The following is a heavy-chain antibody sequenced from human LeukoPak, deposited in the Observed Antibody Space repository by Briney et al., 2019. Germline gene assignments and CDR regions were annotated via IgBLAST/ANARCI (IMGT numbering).Heavy chain of an antibody. D-gene: IGHD2-2*01. CDR1: GGSFSGYY. Sequence: PSETLSLTCAVYGGSFSGYYWSWIRQPPGKGLEWIGEINHSGSTNYNPSLKSRVTISVDTSKNQFSLKLSSVTAADTAVYYCARLKCSSTSRPYYYYYYMDVWGKGTTVTVSS. J-gene: IGHJ6*03. CDR2: INHSGST. V-gene: IGHV4-34*01. CDR3: ARLKCSSTSRPYYYYYYMDV.